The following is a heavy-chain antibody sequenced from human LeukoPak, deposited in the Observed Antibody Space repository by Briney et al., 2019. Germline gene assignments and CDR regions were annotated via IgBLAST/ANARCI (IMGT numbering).Heavy chain of an antibody. Sequence: ASVKVSCKASGYTFTGYCMHWVRQAPGQGLEWMGWINPNSGGTNYAQKFQGRVTMTRDTSISTAYMELSRLKSDDTAVYYCAREGIAAAGPVSDFDYWGQGTLVTVSS. J-gene: IGHJ4*02. V-gene: IGHV1-2*02. CDR3: AREGIAAAGPVSDFDY. D-gene: IGHD6-13*01. CDR1: GYTFTGYC. CDR2: INPNSGGT.